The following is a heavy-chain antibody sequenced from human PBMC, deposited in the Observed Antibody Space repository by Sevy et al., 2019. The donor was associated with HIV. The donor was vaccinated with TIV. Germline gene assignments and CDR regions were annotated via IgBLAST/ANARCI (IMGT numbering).Heavy chain of an antibody. CDR1: GFTFGDYA. D-gene: IGHD3-16*01. Sequence: GGSLRLSCTASGFTFGDYAMSWFRQAPGKGLEWVCLFRSKGYGGTTEYAASVKGRFIMSRDDSKSIAYLQMNSLKTEDTAVYYCTRGPRGGWAFDLWGQGTMVTVSS. J-gene: IGHJ3*01. CDR3: TRGPRGGWAFDL. CDR2: FRSKGYGGTT. V-gene: IGHV3-49*03.